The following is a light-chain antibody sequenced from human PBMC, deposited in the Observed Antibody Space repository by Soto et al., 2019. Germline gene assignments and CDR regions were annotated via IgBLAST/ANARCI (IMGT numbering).Light chain of an antibody. Sequence: ENVLTQSPGTLSLSPGERATLSCRASQSVISRYFAWYQQKPGQAPRLLIYGASSRATGIPDRFSGSGSGTDFALTISRLEPEDFAVYYCQQYGSSPGTFGQGTKVDIK. CDR3: QQYGSSPGT. V-gene: IGKV3-20*01. CDR2: GAS. CDR1: QSVISRY. J-gene: IGKJ1*01.